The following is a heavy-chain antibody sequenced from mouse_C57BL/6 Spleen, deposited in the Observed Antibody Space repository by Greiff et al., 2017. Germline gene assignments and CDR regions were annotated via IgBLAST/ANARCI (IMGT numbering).Heavy chain of an antibody. Sequence: EVQGVESGGGLVKPGGSLKLSCAASGFTFSDYGMHWVRQAPEKGLEWVAYISSGSSTIYYADTVKGRFTISRDNAKNTLFLQMTSLRSEDTAMYYCARGGYYVRDYAMDYWGQGTSVTVSS. CDR1: GFTFSDYG. CDR2: ISSGSSTI. J-gene: IGHJ4*01. D-gene: IGHD1-1*01. CDR3: ARGGYYVRDYAMDY. V-gene: IGHV5-17*01.